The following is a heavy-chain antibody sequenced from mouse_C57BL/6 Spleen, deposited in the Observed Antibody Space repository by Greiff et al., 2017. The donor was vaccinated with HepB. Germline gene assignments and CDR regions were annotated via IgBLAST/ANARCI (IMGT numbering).Heavy chain of an antibody. CDR3: ARRNYGYSWFAY. CDR1: GYTFTSYW. Sequence: VQLQQPGAELVRPGSSVKLSCKASGYTFTSYWMDWVKQRPGQGLEWIGNIYPSDSETHYNQKFKDKATLTVDKSSSTAYMQLSSLTSEDSAVYYCARRNYGYSWFAYWGQGTLVTVSA. J-gene: IGHJ3*01. CDR2: IYPSDSET. D-gene: IGHD2-2*01. V-gene: IGHV1-61*01.